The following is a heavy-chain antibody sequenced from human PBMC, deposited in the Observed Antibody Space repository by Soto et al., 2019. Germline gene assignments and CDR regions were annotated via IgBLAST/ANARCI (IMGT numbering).Heavy chain of an antibody. CDR2: IYHSGST. J-gene: IGHJ5*02. D-gene: IGHD3-9*01. CDR1: GGSISSSNW. CDR3: ARASYDVLTGYSP. V-gene: IGHV4-4*02. Sequence: SETLSLTCAVSGGSISSSNWWTWVRQPPGKGLEWIGEIYHSGSTKSNPSLKSRVTMSIDKSKNQFSLKLSSVTAADTAVYYCARASYDVLTGYSPWGQGTLVTVSS.